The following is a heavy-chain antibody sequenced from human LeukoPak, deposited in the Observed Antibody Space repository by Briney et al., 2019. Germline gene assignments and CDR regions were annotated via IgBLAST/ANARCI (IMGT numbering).Heavy chain of an antibody. CDR3: ARPNYCSGGSCSFDY. CDR1: GYSFTSYW. J-gene: IGHJ4*02. Sequence: GESLKISCKGSGYSFTSYWIGWVRQMPGKGLEWMGIIYPGGSDTRYSPSFQGQVTISADKSISTAYLQWSSLKASDTAMYYCARPNYCSGGSCSFDYWGQGTLVTVSS. V-gene: IGHV5-51*01. CDR2: IYPGGSDT. D-gene: IGHD2-15*01.